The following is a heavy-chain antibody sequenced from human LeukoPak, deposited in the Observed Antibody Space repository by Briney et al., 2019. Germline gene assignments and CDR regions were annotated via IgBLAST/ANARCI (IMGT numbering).Heavy chain of an antibody. V-gene: IGHV3-23*01. CDR1: GFTFSSYA. CDR2: ISGSGGST. Sequence: GGSLRLSCAASGFTFSSYAMSWVRQAPGKGLEWVSAISGSGGSTYYADSVKGRFTISRDNSKNTLYLQMNSLRAEDTAVYYCAKGYSYGYYAEYFQHWGQGTLVTVPS. J-gene: IGHJ1*01. D-gene: IGHD5-18*01. CDR3: AKGYSYGYYAEYFQH.